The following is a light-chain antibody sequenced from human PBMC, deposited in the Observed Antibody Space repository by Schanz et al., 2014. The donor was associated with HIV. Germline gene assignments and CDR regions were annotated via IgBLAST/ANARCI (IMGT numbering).Light chain of an antibody. CDR3: SSFAGNNKLL. Sequence: QSALTQPPSASGSPGQSVTISCTGTSSDVGGYNYVSWYQQHPGKAPKLMIYEGSKRPSGVPDRFSGSKSGNTASLTVSGLQADDEADYYCSSFAGNNKLLFGGGTKLTVL. CDR2: EGS. CDR1: SSDVGGYNY. V-gene: IGLV2-8*01. J-gene: IGLJ2*01.